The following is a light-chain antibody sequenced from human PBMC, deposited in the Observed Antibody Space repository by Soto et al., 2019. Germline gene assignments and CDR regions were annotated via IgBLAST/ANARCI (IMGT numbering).Light chain of an antibody. V-gene: IGKV3-20*01. Sequence: EIVLTQSPGTLSLSPGDRATLSCRASQSVSSSYLAWYQQQPGQAPRLLIYGASSRATGIPDRFSGSGSGTDFTLTISRLEPEDFAVYYCQQYGSSPTWTFGQGTKVDIK. CDR3: QQYGSSPTWT. J-gene: IGKJ1*01. CDR1: QSVSSSY. CDR2: GAS.